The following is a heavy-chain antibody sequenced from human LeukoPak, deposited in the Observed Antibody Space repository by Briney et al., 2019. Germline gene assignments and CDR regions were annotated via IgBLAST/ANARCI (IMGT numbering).Heavy chain of an antibody. CDR2: MNPNSGNT. CDR3: ARGPARTAEYSQH. V-gene: IGHV1-8*01. D-gene: IGHD3/OR15-3a*01. J-gene: IGHJ1*01. CDR1: GYTFTSYD. Sequence: ASVKVSCKASGYTFTSYDINWVRQATGQGLEWMGWMNPNSGNTGYAQKFQGRVTMTRNTSISTAYMALSSLSSEDTAVYYCARGPARTAEYSQHWGQGTLVTVSS.